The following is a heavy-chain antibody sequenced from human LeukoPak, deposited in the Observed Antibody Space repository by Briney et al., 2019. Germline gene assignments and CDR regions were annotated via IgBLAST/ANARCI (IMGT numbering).Heavy chain of an antibody. CDR2: IRWNSGSI. Sequence: GGSLRLSCAASGFTFDDYAMHWVRQAPGKGLEWVSGIRWNSGSIGYADSVKGRFTISRDNAKNSLYLQMNSLRAEDTALYYCAKDQNLLGYCSSTSCGGFDPWGQGTLVTVSS. CDR1: GFTFDDYA. D-gene: IGHD2-2*01. CDR3: AKDQNLLGYCSSTSCGGFDP. V-gene: IGHV3-9*01. J-gene: IGHJ5*02.